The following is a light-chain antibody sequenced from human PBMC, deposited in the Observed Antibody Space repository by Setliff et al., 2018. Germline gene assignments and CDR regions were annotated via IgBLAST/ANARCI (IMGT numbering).Light chain of an antibody. CDR1: SSNIASNY. Sequence: QSALTQPPSVSAAPGQKVTISCSGSSSNIASNYVSWYQQVPGAAPKLLLYDSNKRPSGIPDRFSGPKSGTSATLDLPGLQTGDEADYYCVTWDSSLSVVLFGGGTKVTVL. V-gene: IGLV1-51*01. CDR3: VTWDSSLSVVL. CDR2: DSN. J-gene: IGLJ2*01.